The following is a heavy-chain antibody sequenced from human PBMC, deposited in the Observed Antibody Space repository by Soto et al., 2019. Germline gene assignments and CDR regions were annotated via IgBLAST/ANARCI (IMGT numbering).Heavy chain of an antibody. Sequence: GGSLRLSCAASGFTFSSFHMHWVRQSPGRGLDWFAMVSSGGGNTYYADSVKGRFTISRDNYGDIVYLQLTRLTVDDTAVYYCAKDFDRAAFDHWAQGTLVTASS. CDR3: AKDFDRAAFDH. V-gene: IGHV3-NL1*01. J-gene: IGHJ4*02. D-gene: IGHD2-15*01. CDR1: GFTFSSFH. CDR2: VSSGGGNT.